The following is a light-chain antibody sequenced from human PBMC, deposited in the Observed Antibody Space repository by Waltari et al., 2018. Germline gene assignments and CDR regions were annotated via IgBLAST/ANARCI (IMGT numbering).Light chain of an antibody. CDR2: DAS. J-gene: IGKJ1*01. V-gene: IGKV3-11*01. Sequence: EIVLTQSPATLSLSPGERATLSCRASQSVSSYLAWYQQKPGQAPRLLIYDASNRATGIPARFSGSWSGTDCTLTISSLAPGDFAVYHCQQRSNWPPTFGQGTKVEIK. CDR3: QQRSNWPPT. CDR1: QSVSSY.